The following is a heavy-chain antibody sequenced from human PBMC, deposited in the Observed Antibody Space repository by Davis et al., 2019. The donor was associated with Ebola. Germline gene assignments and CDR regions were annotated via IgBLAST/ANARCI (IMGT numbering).Heavy chain of an antibody. Sequence: GGSLRLSCAASGFTFSSYAMSWVRQAPGKGLEWVSAISGSGGSTYYADSVKGRFTISRDNSKNTLYLQMNSLRDEDTAVYYCAKSGLSFGVVKYHYGMDVWGKGTTVTVSS. CDR3: AKSGLSFGVVKYHYGMDV. D-gene: IGHD3-3*01. J-gene: IGHJ6*04. V-gene: IGHV3-23*01. CDR2: ISGSGGST. CDR1: GFTFSSYA.